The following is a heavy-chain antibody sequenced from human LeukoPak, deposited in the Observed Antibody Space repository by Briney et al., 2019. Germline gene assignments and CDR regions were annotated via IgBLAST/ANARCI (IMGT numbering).Heavy chain of an antibody. CDR3: ARGGHCSTTSCSNYDGMDV. Sequence: TGRSLRLSCAASGFTFSSYGMHWVRQAPGKGLEWVAATWYDGSNKYYADSVKGRFTISSDNSKNTLYLQMNSLRAEDTAVYFCARGGHCSTTSCSNYDGMDVWGQGTTLSVSS. V-gene: IGHV3-33*01. CDR2: TWYDGSNK. D-gene: IGHD2-2*01. CDR1: GFTFSSYG. J-gene: IGHJ6*02.